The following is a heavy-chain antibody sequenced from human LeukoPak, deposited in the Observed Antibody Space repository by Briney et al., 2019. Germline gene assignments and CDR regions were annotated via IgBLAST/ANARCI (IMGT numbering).Heavy chain of an antibody. V-gene: IGHV3-21*01. J-gene: IGHJ4*02. CDR3: ARAGGSETYGGEFDY. CDR1: GFTFSSYR. CDR2: ISSSNAYI. D-gene: IGHD3-10*01. Sequence: GGSLRLSCSAFGFTFSSYRMNWLPQAPGQGLELVLSISSSNAYIYYADSGKGRFTISRDNAKNSLYLQMNSLRAEDTAVYYCARAGGSETYGGEFDYWGQGSLVTVCS.